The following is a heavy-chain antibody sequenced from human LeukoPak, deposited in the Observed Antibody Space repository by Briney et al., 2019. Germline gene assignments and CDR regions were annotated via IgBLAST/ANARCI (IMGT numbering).Heavy chain of an antibody. CDR1: GGTFSSYA. J-gene: IGHJ5*02. V-gene: IGHV1-69*04. D-gene: IGHD4-17*01. Sequence: SVKVSCKASGGTFSSYAISWVRQAPGQGLEWMGRIIPILGIANYAQKFQGGVTITADKSTSTAYMELSSLRSEDTAVYYCARGIYGDYKGNWFDPWGQGTLVTVSS. CDR2: IIPILGIA. CDR3: ARGIYGDYKGNWFDP.